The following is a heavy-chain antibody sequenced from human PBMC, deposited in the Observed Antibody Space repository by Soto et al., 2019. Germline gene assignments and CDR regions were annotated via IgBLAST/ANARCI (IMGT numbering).Heavy chain of an antibody. D-gene: IGHD3-3*01. CDR1: GYTFTSYG. CDR2: ISAYNGNT. J-gene: IGHJ6*02. CDR3: ARDSELSNYDCWSGIYYYGMDV. V-gene: IGHV1-18*01. Sequence: ASVKVSCKASGYTFTSYGISWVRQAPGQGLEWMGWISAYNGNTNYAQKLQGRVTMTTDTSTSTAYMELRSLRSDDTAVYYCARDSELSNYDCWSGIYYYGMDVWGQGTTVTVSS.